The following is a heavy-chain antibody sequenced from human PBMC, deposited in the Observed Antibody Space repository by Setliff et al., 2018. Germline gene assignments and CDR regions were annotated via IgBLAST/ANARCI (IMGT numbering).Heavy chain of an antibody. CDR3: AKNGFGVVALGVNNWFDP. V-gene: IGHV3-23*01. D-gene: IGHD3-10*01. Sequence: GSLRLSCAASGFTFSSYAMSRVRQAPGKGLEWVSAISGSGGSTYYADSVKGRFTISRDNSKNTLYLQMNSLRAEDTAVYYCAKNGFGVVALGVNNWFDPWGQGTLVTVSS. CDR1: GFTFSSYA. J-gene: IGHJ5*02. CDR2: ISGSGGST.